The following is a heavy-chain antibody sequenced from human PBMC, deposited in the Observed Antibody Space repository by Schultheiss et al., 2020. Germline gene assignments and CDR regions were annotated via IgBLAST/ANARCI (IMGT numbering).Heavy chain of an antibody. V-gene: IGHV4-59*12. CDR2: IYHSGST. Sequence: SETLSLTCTVSGGSISSYYWSWIRQPPGKGLEWIGSIYHSGSTYYNPSLKSRVTMSVDTSKNQFSLKLSSVTAVDTAVYYCAREGTYCSSTSCYSSWFDPWGQGTLVTVSS. CDR1: GGSISSYY. CDR3: AREGTYCSSTSCYSSWFDP. J-gene: IGHJ5*02. D-gene: IGHD2-2*02.